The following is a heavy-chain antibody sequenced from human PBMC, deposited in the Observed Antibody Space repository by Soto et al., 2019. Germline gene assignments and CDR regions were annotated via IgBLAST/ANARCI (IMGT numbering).Heavy chain of an antibody. Sequence: SETLSLTCTVSGGSISSSSYYWGWIRQPPGKGLEWIGSIYYSGSTYYNPSLKSRVTISVDTSENQFSLKLSSVTAADTAVYYCARLVWYGMDVWGQGTTVTVSS. CDR3: ARLVWYGMDV. CDR1: GGSISSSSYY. V-gene: IGHV4-39*01. D-gene: IGHD2-8*01. CDR2: IYYSGST. J-gene: IGHJ6*02.